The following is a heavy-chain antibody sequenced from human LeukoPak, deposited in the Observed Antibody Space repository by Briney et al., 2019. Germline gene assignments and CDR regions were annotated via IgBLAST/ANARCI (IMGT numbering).Heavy chain of an antibody. Sequence: ASVKVSCKASGYTFTSCAMHWVRQAPGQRLEWMGWINAGNGNTKYSQKFQGRVTITRDTSASTAYMELSSLRSEDTAVYYCARDRSNRDYGDYEGGFDYWGQGTLVTVSS. CDR3: ARDRSNRDYGDYEGGFDY. D-gene: IGHD4-17*01. V-gene: IGHV1-3*01. CDR2: INAGNGNT. J-gene: IGHJ4*02. CDR1: GYTFTSCA.